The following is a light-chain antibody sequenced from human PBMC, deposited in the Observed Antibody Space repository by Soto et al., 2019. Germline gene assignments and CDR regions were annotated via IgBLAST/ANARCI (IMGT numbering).Light chain of an antibody. V-gene: IGKV1-5*03. CDR1: QSLSDW. CDR2: RAT. Sequence: DIQLTQSPSTLSASVGARVTISCRASQSLSDWLAWYQQIPGKAPKLLIYRATSLEDGGPSRFSGIGSGTEFTLTISSLQADDVASYYGQQYDTYPLSFGGGTMVEIK. J-gene: IGKJ4*01. CDR3: QQYDTYPLS.